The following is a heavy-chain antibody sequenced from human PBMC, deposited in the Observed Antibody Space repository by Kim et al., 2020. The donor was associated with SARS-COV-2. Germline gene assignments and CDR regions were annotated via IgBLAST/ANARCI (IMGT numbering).Heavy chain of an antibody. CDR2: ISWNSGSI. CDR3: AKDMVGYSSGWYDYSYYYMDV. J-gene: IGHJ6*03. Sequence: GGSLRLSCAASGFTFGDYAMHWVRQAPGKGLEWVSGISWNSGSIGYADSVKGRFTISRDNAKNFLYLQMNSLRAEDTALYYCAKDMVGYSSGWYDYSYYYMDVWGQGTTVTVSS. D-gene: IGHD6-19*01. V-gene: IGHV3-9*01. CDR1: GFTFGDYA.